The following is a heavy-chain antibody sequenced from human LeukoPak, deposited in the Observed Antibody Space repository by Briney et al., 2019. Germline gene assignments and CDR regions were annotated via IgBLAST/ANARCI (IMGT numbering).Heavy chain of an antibody. V-gene: IGHV1-18*01. J-gene: IGHJ6*03. CDR3: ARGPIIDIAIVPAADEYYYMDV. Sequence: ASVKVSCKAPGYTFTSYDINWVRQATGQGLEWMGCISAYNGNTNYAQKLQGRVTMTTDRSTSTAYMELRSLRSDDTAVYYCARGPIIDIAIVPAADEYYYMDVWGKGTTVTVSS. CDR2: ISAYNGNT. CDR1: GYTFTSYD. D-gene: IGHD2-2*01.